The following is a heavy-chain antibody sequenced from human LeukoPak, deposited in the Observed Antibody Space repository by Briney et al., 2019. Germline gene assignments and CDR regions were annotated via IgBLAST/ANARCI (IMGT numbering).Heavy chain of an antibody. Sequence: NPSETLSLTCTVSGGSISSHNYYWRWIRQPPGKGLEWMGSIYYSGSTYYNPSLKSRFTISVDTSNNQFSLKLNSVTAADTAVYYCARGDYSDYVDNWFEPWGQGTLVTVSS. CDR1: GGSISSHNYY. J-gene: IGHJ5*02. V-gene: IGHV4-39*01. CDR3: ARGDYSDYVDNWFEP. CDR2: IYYSGST. D-gene: IGHD4-11*01.